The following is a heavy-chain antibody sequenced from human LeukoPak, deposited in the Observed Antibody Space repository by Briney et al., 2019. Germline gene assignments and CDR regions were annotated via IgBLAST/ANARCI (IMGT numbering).Heavy chain of an antibody. CDR3: ARQTVFHSERWLQFFDY. V-gene: IGHV3-23*01. CDR1: GFTFSNYA. D-gene: IGHD5-24*01. Sequence: PGGSLRLSCAASGFTFSNYAMSWVRQAPGKGLEWVSSISDSGGSTYYADSVKGRFTISRDNAKNSLYLQMNSLRAEDTAVYYCARQTVFHSERWLQFFDYWGQGTLVTVSS. CDR2: ISDSGGST. J-gene: IGHJ4*02.